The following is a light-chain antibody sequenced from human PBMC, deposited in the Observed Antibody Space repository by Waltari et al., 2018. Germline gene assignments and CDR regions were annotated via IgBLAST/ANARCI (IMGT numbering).Light chain of an antibody. Sequence: DIVMTQSPDSLAVSLGERATINCTSSPSVLYSSNNKNYLAWYQQKPGQPPNLLIYWASTRESGVPDRFSGSGSGSDFTLTISSLQAEDVAVYYCQQFYSTPRTFGQGTKLEI. CDR3: QQFYSTPRT. CDR2: WAS. CDR1: PSVLYSSNNKNY. J-gene: IGKJ2*02. V-gene: IGKV4-1*01.